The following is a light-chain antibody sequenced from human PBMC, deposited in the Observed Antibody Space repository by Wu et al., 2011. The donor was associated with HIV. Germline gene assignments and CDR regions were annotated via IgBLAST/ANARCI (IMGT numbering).Light chain of an antibody. CDR2: DVS. CDR1: QGVGSF. J-gene: IGKJ5*01. CDR3: QQRSTWPLT. Sequence: SCRASQGVGSFLAWYQQRDGQSPRLLIYDVSKRATGIPARFSGSGSGTDFTLTISSLEPEDFAVYYCQQRSTWPLTFGQGTRLEIK. V-gene: IGKV3-11*01.